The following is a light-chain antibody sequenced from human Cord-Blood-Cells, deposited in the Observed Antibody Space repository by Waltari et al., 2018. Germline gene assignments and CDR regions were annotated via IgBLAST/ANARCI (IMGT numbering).Light chain of an antibody. CDR3: QQLNSYPLT. V-gene: IGKV1-9*01. J-gene: IGKJ4*01. CDR1: QGISSY. Sequence: IQLTQSPSSLSASVGDRVTITCRASQGISSYLAWYQQKPGKAPKLLIYAASPLQSGVPSRFSGSGSGTDFTLTISRLQPEDFATYYCQQLNSYPLTFGGGTKVEIK. CDR2: AAS.